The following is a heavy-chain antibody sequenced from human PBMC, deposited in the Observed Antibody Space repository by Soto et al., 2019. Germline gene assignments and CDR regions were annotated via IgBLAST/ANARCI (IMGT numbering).Heavy chain of an antibody. CDR1: GFTFGRHG. J-gene: IGHJ4*02. CDR2: IGSDGRRD. D-gene: IGHD4-17*01. Sequence: QVQLVESGGGVVQPGGSLRLSCAASGFTFGRHGMHWVRQAPGKGLEWVAVIGSDGRRDSYADSVKGRFTISRDNGQNTLSLQIDSLRAEDTAVYYCARDDDYGDNGLDYWGQGTLVTVSS. V-gene: IGHV3-33*01. CDR3: ARDDDYGDNGLDY.